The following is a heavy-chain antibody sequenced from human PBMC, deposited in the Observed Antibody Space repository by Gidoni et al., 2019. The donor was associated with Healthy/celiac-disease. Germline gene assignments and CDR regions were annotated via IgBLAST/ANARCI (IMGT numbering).Heavy chain of an antibody. J-gene: IGHJ4*02. CDR3: ARGPLRRVFFDY. Sequence: QVQLQQWGAGLLKPSETLSLTCAVYGGSFSGYYWSWIRQPPGKGLEWIGEINHSGSTNYNPSLKSRVTISVDTSKNQFSLKLSSVTAADTAVYYCARGPLRRVFFDYWGQGTLVTVSS. CDR1: GGSFSGYY. D-gene: IGHD4-17*01. CDR2: INHSGST. V-gene: IGHV4-34*01.